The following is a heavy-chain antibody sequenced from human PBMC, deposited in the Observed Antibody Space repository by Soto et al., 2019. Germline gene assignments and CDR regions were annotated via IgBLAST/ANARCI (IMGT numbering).Heavy chain of an antibody. J-gene: IGHJ4*02. CDR2: IYPGDSNT. Sequence: PGESLKISCKGSGYSFTSYWIGWVCQMPGKGLEWMGIIYPGDSNTRYSPSFQGQVTISADKSISTAYLQWSSLKASDTAMYYCARLFGSNTGSYPDPYWGQGTLVTVSS. CDR1: GYSFTSYW. CDR3: ARLFGSNTGSYPDPY. D-gene: IGHD1-26*01. V-gene: IGHV5-51*01.